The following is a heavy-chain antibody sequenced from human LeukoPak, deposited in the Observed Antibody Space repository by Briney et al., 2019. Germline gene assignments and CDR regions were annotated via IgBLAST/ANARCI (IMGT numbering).Heavy chain of an antibody. CDR3: AKDLGPGSMATSPGFDY. CDR2: ISWNSGSI. D-gene: IGHD5-24*01. V-gene: IGHV3-9*01. Sequence: PGGSLRLSCAASGFTFDDYAMHCVRQAPGKGLEWVSGISWNSGSIGYADSVKGRFTISRDNAKTSLYLQMNSLRAEDTALYYCAKDLGPGSMATSPGFDYWGQGTLVTVSS. CDR1: GFTFDDYA. J-gene: IGHJ4*02.